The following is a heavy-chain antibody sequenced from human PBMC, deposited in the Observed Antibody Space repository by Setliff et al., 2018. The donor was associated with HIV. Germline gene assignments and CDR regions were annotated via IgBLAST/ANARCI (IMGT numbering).Heavy chain of an antibody. V-gene: IGHV3-23*01. J-gene: IGHJ4*02. CDR1: GFTFSSYS. Sequence: GESLKISCAASGFTFSSYSMNWVRQAPGKGLEWVSFISGNSDGSSTKYADSVKGRFTISRDNSADTVYLQMTGLRVEDTAVYFCAKDPPGFSHFLDYWGQGAVVTVSS. CDR2: ISGNSDGSST. CDR3: AKDPPGFSHFLDY.